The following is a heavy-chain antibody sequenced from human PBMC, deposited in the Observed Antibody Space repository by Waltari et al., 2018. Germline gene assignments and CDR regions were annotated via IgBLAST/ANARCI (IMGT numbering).Heavy chain of an antibody. CDR2: ISWNSDNL. Sequence: EVQLVESGGGLVQPGRSLRLSCAASGFRFDDYAMHWVRQAPGKGLEWVSSISWNSDNLDYADSVKGRFTISRDNAKNSLYLQMNSLRAEDMALYYCAKSRWDRSRLDSLDIWGQGTMVTVSS. V-gene: IGHV3-9*03. CDR3: AKSRWDRSRLDSLDI. CDR1: GFRFDDYA. J-gene: IGHJ3*02. D-gene: IGHD2-2*01.